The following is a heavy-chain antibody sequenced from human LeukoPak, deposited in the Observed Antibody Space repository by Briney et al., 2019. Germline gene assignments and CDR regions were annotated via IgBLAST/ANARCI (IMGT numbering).Heavy chain of an antibody. V-gene: IGHV4-59*08. D-gene: IGHD5-18*01. CDR3: ARHRGYSYGLFDY. Sequence: SESLSLTCTVSGGYISSYYWSWIRQPPGKGLEWIGYIYYSGSTNYNPSLKSRVTISVDKSKNQFSLKLSSVTAADTAVYYCARHRGYSYGLFDYWGQGTLVTVSS. CDR1: GGYISSYY. J-gene: IGHJ4*02. CDR2: IYYSGST.